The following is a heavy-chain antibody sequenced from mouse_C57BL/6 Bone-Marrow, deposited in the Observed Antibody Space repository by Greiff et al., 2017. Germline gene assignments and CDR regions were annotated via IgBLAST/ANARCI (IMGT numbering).Heavy chain of an antibody. J-gene: IGHJ4*01. V-gene: IGHV1-76*01. CDR1: GYTFTDYY. CDR2: IYPGSGNT. CDR3: ARWVSNDVDYAMDY. Sequence: VKLMESGAELVRPGASVKLSCKASGYTFTDYYINWVKQRPGQGLEWIARIYPGSGNTYYNEKFKGKATLTAEKSSSTAYMQLSSLTSEDSAVYFGARWVSNDVDYAMDYWGQGTSVTVSS. D-gene: IGHD2-12*01.